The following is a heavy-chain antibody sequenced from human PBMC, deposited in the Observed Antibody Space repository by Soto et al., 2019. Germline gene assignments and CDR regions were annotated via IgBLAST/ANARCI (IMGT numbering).Heavy chain of an antibody. CDR2: INPNGGTT. J-gene: IGHJ4*02. CDR1: GYTFTSYY. V-gene: IGHV1-46*01. D-gene: IGHD6-19*01. CDR3: AAYTSGWPTPWN. Sequence: QVQLVQSGAVVTKPGASVKVSCKSSGYTFTSYYMHWVRQAPGQRLEYMVIINPNGGTTHYAQKFQGRATMTRDTSTSTLYIELSSLRSEDTAMYYCAAYTSGWPTPWNWGQATLVTVSS.